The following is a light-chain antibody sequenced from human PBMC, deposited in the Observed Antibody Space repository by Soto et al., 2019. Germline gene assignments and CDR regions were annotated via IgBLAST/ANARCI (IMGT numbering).Light chain of an antibody. J-gene: IGLJ2*01. CDR2: DDS. Sequence: SYELTQPPSVSVAPGQTARITCGGNNIGSKSVHWYQQKPGQAPVLVVYDDSDRPSGIPERFSGSNSGNTASLTISGLQAEDEADYYCSSYTSSSTVVFGGGTQLTVL. V-gene: IGLV3-21*02. CDR1: NIGSKS. CDR3: SSYTSSSTVV.